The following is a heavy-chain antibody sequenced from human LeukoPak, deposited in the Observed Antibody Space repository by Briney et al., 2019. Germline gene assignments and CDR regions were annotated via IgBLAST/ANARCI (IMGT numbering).Heavy chain of an antibody. D-gene: IGHD1-26*01. Sequence: SQTLSLTCAISGDSVSSNSAAWNWIRQSPSRGLEWLGRTYYRSKWYNEYAASVKSRITINPDTSKNQFSLQLSSVTPEDTAVYYCVRGEWKLLSHYWYFDFWGRGTLVTVSS. V-gene: IGHV6-1*01. CDR2: TYYRSKWYN. CDR1: GDSVSSNSAA. J-gene: IGHJ2*01. CDR3: VRGEWKLLSHYWYFDF.